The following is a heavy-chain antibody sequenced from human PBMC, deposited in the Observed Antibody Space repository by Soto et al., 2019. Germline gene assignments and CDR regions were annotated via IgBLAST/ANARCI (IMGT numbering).Heavy chain of an antibody. CDR1: GYTFTSYG. Sequence: GASVKVSCKASGYTFTSYGIHWVRPAPGQSLEWRGWLNADNGDTKYSPKFQGRVTITRDTSASTAYMELSSLRSEDAAVYYCVRRHVSATGIDCLEPWVQGTMVTVSS. D-gene: IGHD6-13*01. CDR2: LNADNGDT. J-gene: IGHJ5*02. V-gene: IGHV1-3*01. CDR3: VRRHVSATGIDCLEP.